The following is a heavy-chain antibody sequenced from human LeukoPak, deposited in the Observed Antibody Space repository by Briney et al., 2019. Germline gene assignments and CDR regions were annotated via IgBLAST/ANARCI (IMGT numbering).Heavy chain of an antibody. J-gene: IGHJ3*02. CDR1: GGSFRDYF. Sequence: PSEALSLTCAVYGGSFRDYFWTWIRPPPGRGREWIGEINHSGSTNYKASLESRVTISQDSSKNQFSLKLNSVTAADTAVYYCARPRSQQLGQGDSFDIWGQGTMVTVSS. CDR2: INHSGST. V-gene: IGHV4-34*01. CDR3: ARPRSQQLGQGDSFDI. D-gene: IGHD6-13*01.